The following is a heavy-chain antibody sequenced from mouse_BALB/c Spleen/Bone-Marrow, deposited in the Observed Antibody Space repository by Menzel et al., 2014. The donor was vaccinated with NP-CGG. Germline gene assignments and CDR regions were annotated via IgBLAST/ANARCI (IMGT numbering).Heavy chain of an antibody. V-gene: IGHV1-9*01. Sequence: QVQLKQSGAELMKPGASVKISCKATGYTFSNYWIDWVKQRPGHGLEWIGEILPGSGTANYNGKFKGKATFTADTSSNTAYMQLSSLTSEDSALYYCARVSVVPYYFDFWGQGTTLTVSS. D-gene: IGHD1-1*01. CDR2: ILPGSGTA. CDR1: GYTFSNYW. CDR3: ARVSVVPYYFDF. J-gene: IGHJ2*01.